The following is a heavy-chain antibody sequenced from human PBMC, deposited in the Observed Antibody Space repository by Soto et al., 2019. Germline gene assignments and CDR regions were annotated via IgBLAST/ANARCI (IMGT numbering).Heavy chain of an antibody. Sequence: SETLSLTCAVYGGYFSGYYCSSIRQPPGKGLEWIGEINHSGSTNYNPSLKSRVTISVDTSKNQFSLKLSSVTAADTAVYYCEREKQASLLWFGEWNYYGMDVWGQGTTVTVSS. J-gene: IGHJ6*02. CDR3: EREKQASLLWFGEWNYYGMDV. CDR1: GGYFSGYY. CDR2: INHSGST. V-gene: IGHV4-34*01. D-gene: IGHD3-10*01.